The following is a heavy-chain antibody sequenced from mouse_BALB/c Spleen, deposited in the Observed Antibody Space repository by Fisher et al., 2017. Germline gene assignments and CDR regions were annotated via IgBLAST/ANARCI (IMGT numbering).Heavy chain of an antibody. J-gene: IGHJ4*01. Sequence: KFKGKATLTADKSSSTAYMQLSSLASEDSAVYYCARSSTARAMDYWGQGTSVTVSS. V-gene: IGHV1-87*01. CDR3: ARSSTARAMDY. D-gene: IGHD1-2*01.